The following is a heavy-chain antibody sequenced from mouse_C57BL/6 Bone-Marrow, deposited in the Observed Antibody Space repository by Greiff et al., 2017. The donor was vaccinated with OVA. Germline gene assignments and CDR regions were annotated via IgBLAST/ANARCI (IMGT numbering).Heavy chain of an antibody. CDR2: INPSNGGT. J-gene: IGHJ4*01. V-gene: IGHV1-53*01. CDR3: ARSFNYDGYHYAMDY. CDR1: GYTFTSYW. D-gene: IGHD2-3*01. Sequence: QVQLQQPGTELVKPGASVKLSCKASGYTFTSYWMHWVKQRPGQGLEWIGNINPSNGGTNYNEKFKRKATLTVDNSSSTAYMQLSSLTSEDSAVYYCARSFNYDGYHYAMDYWGQGTSVTVSS.